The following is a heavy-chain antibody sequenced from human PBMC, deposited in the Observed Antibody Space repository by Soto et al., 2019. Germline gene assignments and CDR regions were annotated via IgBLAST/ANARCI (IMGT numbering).Heavy chain of an antibody. V-gene: IGHV3-23*01. CDR3: AKRTVRWYFAL. D-gene: IGHD4-17*01. J-gene: IGHJ2*01. CDR1: GFTFSSYA. Sequence: EVQLLESGGGLVQPGGSLRLSCAASGFTFSSYAMSWVRQAPGKGLEWVSAISGSGDSTYYADSVKGRFTISRDNSKNTLYLQMNSLRAEDTVVYYCAKRTVRWYFALWGRGTLVTVSS. CDR2: ISGSGDST.